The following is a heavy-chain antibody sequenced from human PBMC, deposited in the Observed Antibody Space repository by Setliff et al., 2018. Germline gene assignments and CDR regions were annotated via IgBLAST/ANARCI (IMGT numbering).Heavy chain of an antibody. CDR3: ARVRDCSGGICHRGFHHYMDV. CDR2: IIPMFGTT. CDR1: GYTFTDYD. V-gene: IGHV1-69*13. J-gene: IGHJ6*03. D-gene: IGHD2-15*01. Sequence: SVKVSCKASGYTFTDYDINWVRQAPGQGLEWMGGIIPMFGTTNYAQRFRGRVTITADESTTTAYLELSSLRSEDTAVYYCARVRDCSGGICHRGFHHYMDVWGKGTTVTVSS.